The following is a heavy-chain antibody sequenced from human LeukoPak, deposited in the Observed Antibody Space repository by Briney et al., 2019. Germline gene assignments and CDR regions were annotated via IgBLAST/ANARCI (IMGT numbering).Heavy chain of an antibody. Sequence: GESLKISCKGSGYTFTSYWIAWVRQMPGKGLEWMGIIYPGDSDTRYSPSFQGQVTISADKSISTAYLQWSSLKASDTAMYYCARYIYYYGSGSYTPNWFDPWGQGTLVTVSS. J-gene: IGHJ5*02. CDR2: IYPGDSDT. D-gene: IGHD3-10*01. CDR3: ARYIYYYGSGSYTPNWFDP. CDR1: GYTFTSYW. V-gene: IGHV5-51*01.